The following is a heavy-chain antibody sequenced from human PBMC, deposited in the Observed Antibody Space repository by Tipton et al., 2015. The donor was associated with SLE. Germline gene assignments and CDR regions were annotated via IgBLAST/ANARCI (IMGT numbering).Heavy chain of an antibody. J-gene: IGHJ4*02. Sequence: SLRLSCSASGFTFSSYAMHWVRQAPGKGLEYVSAISSNGGSTYYADSVKGRFTVSRDNSKNSLYLQMNSLRAEDTSVYYCVKDLNWGSGSPDYWGQGTLVTVSS. CDR1: GFTFSSYA. D-gene: IGHD7-27*01. V-gene: IGHV3-64*04. CDR2: ISSNGGST. CDR3: VKDLNWGSGSPDY.